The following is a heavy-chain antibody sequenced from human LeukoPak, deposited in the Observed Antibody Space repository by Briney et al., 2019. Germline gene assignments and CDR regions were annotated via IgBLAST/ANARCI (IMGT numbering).Heavy chain of an antibody. CDR2: IYSDSRT. D-gene: IGHD1-26*01. Sequence: PGGSLRLSFAASGFTVSSNYMTWVRQAPGKGLEWVSVIYSDSRTYYADSVKGRFTISRDNSKNTMNLQMNSLRAEDTAVYYCARAYSPVWNGSHSLFDPWGQGTLVTVSS. J-gene: IGHJ5*02. V-gene: IGHV3-66*01. CDR1: GFTVSSNY. CDR3: ARAYSPVWNGSHSLFDP.